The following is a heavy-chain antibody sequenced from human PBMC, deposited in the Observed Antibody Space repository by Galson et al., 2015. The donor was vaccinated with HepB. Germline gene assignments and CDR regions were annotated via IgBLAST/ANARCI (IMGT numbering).Heavy chain of an antibody. V-gene: IGHV3-30*04. J-gene: IGHJ4*02. D-gene: IGHD2-15*01. Sequence: SLRLSCAASGFTFSSYAMHWVRQAPGKGLEWVAVISYDGSNKYYADSVKGRFTISRDNSKNTLYLQMNSLRAEDTAVYYCAREYRGVAATFDYWGQGTLVTVSS. CDR1: GFTFSSYA. CDR2: ISYDGSNK. CDR3: AREYRGVAATFDY.